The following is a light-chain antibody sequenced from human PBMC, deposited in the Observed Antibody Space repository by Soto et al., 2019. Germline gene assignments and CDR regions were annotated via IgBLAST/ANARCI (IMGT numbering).Light chain of an antibody. CDR2: AAS. CDR1: QSVSSY. V-gene: IGKV3-20*01. J-gene: IGKJ3*01. CDR3: QQYFNSLII. Sequence: SQSVSSYLAWYQQKPGQAPRLLIYAASSRATGIPDRFSGSGSGTDFTLTISRLEPEDFAVYYCQQYFNSLIIFGPGTKVDNK.